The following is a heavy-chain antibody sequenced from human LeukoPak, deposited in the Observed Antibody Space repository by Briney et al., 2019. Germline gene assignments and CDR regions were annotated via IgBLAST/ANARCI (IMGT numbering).Heavy chain of an antibody. CDR1: GGSISSYY. V-gene: IGHV4-59*01. CDR2: IYYSGST. J-gene: IGHJ4*02. D-gene: IGHD1-1*01. Sequence: PSETLSLTCTVSGGSISSYYWSWIRQPPGKGLEWIGYIYYSGSTSYNPSLKSRVTISVDTSKNQFSLKLSSVTAADTAVYYCARDRNDVIDYWGQGTLVTVSS. CDR3: ARDRNDVIDY.